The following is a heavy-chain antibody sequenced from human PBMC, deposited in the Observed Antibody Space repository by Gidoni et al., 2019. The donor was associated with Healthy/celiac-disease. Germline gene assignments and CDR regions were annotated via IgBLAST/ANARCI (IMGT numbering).Heavy chain of an antibody. CDR3: ARALPRITMVRGVPNWFDP. D-gene: IGHD3-10*01. Sequence: QVQLQESGPGLVKPSQTLSLTCTVPGGSILRGGYYWSWIRQHPGKGLEWIGYIYYSGSTYYNPSLKSRVTISVDTSKNQFSLKLSSVTAADTAVYYCARALPRITMVRGVPNWFDPWGQGTLVTVSS. V-gene: IGHV4-31*03. CDR2: IYYSGST. CDR1: GGSILRGGYY. J-gene: IGHJ5*02.